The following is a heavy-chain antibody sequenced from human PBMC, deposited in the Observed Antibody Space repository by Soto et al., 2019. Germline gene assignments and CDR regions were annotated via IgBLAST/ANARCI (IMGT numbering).Heavy chain of an antibody. CDR2: ISHDGSNT. CDR3: AKDAGSTEYFFAS. J-gene: IGHJ4*02. Sequence: QVQVVESGGGVVQPGRSLRLSCAASGFTFRTYAMHWVRQAPGKGLEWVAVISHDGSNTDYGDSVKGRFTISRDNSKSTLSLQINILRPEDTGVYYCAKDAGSTEYFFASWGQGTLVSVSS. V-gene: IGHV3-30*18. CDR1: GFTFRTYA.